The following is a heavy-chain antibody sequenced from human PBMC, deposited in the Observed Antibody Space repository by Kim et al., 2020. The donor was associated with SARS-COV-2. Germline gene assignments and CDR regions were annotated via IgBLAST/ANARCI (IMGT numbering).Heavy chain of an antibody. Sequence: ASVKVSCKLSGYRLTELAVHWVRQAPGKGLEWMGSFDAGDGDTIYAQKFQGRVTMTEDTSTDTAYMDLSSLRSEDTAVYYCATVEWAMVHWGQGSPVTVSS. CDR1: GYRLTELA. CDR2: FDAGDGDT. J-gene: IGHJ4*02. CDR3: ATVEWAMVH. D-gene: IGHD3-10*01. V-gene: IGHV1-24*01.